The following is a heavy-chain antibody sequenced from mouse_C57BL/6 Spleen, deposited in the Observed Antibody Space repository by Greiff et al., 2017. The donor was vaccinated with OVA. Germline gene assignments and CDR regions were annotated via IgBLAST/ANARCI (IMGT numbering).Heavy chain of an antibody. Sequence: EVKLVESGGGLVQPKGSLKLSCAASGFSFNTYAMNWVRQAPGKGLEWVARIRSKSNNYATYYADSVKDRFTISRDDSESMLYLQMNNLKTEDTAMYYCVRQNLPGNYFDYWGQGTTLTVSS. CDR2: IRSKSNNYAT. J-gene: IGHJ2*01. V-gene: IGHV10-1*01. CDR3: VRQNLPGNYFDY. CDR1: GFSFNTYA. D-gene: IGHD5-1*01.